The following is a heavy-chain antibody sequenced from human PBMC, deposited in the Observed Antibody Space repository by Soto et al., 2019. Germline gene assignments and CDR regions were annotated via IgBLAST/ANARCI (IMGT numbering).Heavy chain of an antibody. Sequence: SVKVSCKASRYSFTSNGISWVRQAPGQGXXXXXXXXVXXXKTXXAKXXXXXXXMXXXKXXXTVYMEMRRLRSEETAVYFCARDRAHGFDIWGQGTMVNVSS. J-gene: IGHJ3*02. V-gene: IGHV1-18*01. CDR3: ARDRAHGFDI. CDR2: XXVXXXKT. CDR1: RYSFTSNG.